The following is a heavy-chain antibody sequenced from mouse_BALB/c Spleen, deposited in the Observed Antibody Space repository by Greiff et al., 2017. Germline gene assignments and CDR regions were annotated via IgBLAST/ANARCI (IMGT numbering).Heavy chain of an antibody. CDR3: ASGDGYPYFDY. J-gene: IGHJ2*01. Sequence: EVQLVESGPGLVKPSQSLSLTCTVTGYSITSDYAWNWIRQFPGNKLEWMGYISYSGSTSYNPSLKSRISITRDTSKNQFFLQLNSVTTEDTATYYCASGDGYPYFDYWGQGTTLTVSS. D-gene: IGHD2-3*01. CDR2: ISYSGST. V-gene: IGHV3-2*02. CDR1: GYSITSDYA.